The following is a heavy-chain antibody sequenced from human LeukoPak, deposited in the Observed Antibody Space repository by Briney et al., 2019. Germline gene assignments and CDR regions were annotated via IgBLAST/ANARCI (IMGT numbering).Heavy chain of an antibody. Sequence: PGGSLRLSCAASGFTFSSYGMHWVRQAPGKGLEWVAVIWYAGSNKYYADSVKGRFTISRDNSKNTLYLQMNSLRAEDTAVYYCARDPNLWFGNYYFDYWGQGTLVTVSS. CDR3: ARDPNLWFGNYYFDY. V-gene: IGHV3-33*01. CDR2: IWYAGSNK. CDR1: GFTFSSYG. D-gene: IGHD3-10*01. J-gene: IGHJ4*02.